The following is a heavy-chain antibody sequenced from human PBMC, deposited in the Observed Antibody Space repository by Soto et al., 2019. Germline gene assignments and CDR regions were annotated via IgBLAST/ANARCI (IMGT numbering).Heavy chain of an antibody. V-gene: IGHV6-1*01. D-gene: IGHD1-26*01. Sequence: TGSRPCANTRESVCSNSSSWSWDRQSRSRGLEWLGRTYYRCKWYYEDAVSVRRRITINPDTSKTRYSLQLTAVTPEDTAVYLHARGEQYTGRIFRYWGQGTLVTVSS. CDR2: TYYRCKWYY. J-gene: IGHJ4*01. CDR1: RESVCSNSSS. CDR3: ARGEQYTGRIFRY.